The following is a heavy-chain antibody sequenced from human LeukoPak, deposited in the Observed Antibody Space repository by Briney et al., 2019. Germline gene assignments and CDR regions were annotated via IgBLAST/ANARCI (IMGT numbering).Heavy chain of an antibody. V-gene: IGHV1-8*01. D-gene: IGHD3-22*01. CDR3: ARVGNYYDSSGYLDY. J-gene: IGHJ4*02. CDR2: MNPNSGNT. CDR1: VYTFRTCD. Sequence: ASVRVSCKAPVYTFRTCDINWVRQATGQGLEWIGWMNPNSGNTGFAHKFQGRVTMTRDTSINTVYMELSSLRSDDTAVYYCARVGNYYDSSGYLDYWGQGTLVTVSS.